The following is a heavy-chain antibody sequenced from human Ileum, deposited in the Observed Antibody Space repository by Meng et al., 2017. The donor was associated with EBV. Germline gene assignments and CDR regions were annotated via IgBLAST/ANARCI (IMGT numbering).Heavy chain of an antibody. CDR1: GGSISSSYW. CDR3: ATQESRDGHNPY. V-gene: IGHV4-4*02. J-gene: IGHJ4*02. Sequence: QLXXXXXGLVXPXXXLSLXCVVSGGSISSSYWWTWVRQSPGKGLEWIGEMYHSGTTNYNPSLKSRVTISMGKSNNQLSLKLNSVTAADTAVYYCATQESRDGHNPYWGQGTLVTVSS. D-gene: IGHD5-24*01. CDR2: MYHSGTT.